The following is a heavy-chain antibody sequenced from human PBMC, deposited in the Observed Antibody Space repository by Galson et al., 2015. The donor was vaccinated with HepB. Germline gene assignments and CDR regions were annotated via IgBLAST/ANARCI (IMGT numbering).Heavy chain of an antibody. J-gene: IGHJ6*02. CDR1: GYTFTSYY. Sequence: SVKVSCKASGYTFTSYYMHWVRQAPGQGLEWMGTINPSGGSTSYAQKFQGRVTMTRDTSTSTVYMELSSLRSEDTAVYYCASGGNHLAAKDYYGMDVWGQGTTVTVSS. D-gene: IGHD1-14*01. V-gene: IGHV1-46*01. CDR2: INPSGGST. CDR3: ASGGNHLAAKDYYGMDV.